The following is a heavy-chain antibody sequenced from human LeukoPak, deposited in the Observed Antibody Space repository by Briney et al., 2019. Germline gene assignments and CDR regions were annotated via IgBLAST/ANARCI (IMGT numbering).Heavy chain of an antibody. CDR2: IFYTGNT. J-gene: IGHJ4*02. CDR3: ARLGDPPTYSISSFDY. D-gene: IGHD2-15*01. Sequence: PSETLSLTCAVSGGSIGDNSYYWGWIRQPPGKGLEWIGHIFYTGNTDYSPSLKSRVTLSIDTSKNQFSLKLSSVTAADTAVYYCARLGDPPTYSISSFDYWGQGTLVTVSS. CDR1: GGSIGDNSYY. V-gene: IGHV4-39*07.